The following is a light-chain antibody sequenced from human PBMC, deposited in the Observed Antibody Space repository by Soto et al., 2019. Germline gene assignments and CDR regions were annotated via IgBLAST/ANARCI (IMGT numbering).Light chain of an antibody. V-gene: IGKV1-27*01. J-gene: IGKJ1*01. CDR2: AAS. CDR1: QGISHY. CDR3: QKYNSAPWR. Sequence: DIQMTQSPSSLSASVGDRVTITCRASQGISHYLAWYQQKPGKVPKLLIYAASTLQSGVPSRFSGSGSGTDFTLTISSLQPEDVATYYCQKYNSAPWRFGQGTKVEIK.